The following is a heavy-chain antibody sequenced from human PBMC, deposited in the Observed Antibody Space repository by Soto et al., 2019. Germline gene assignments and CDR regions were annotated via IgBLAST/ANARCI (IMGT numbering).Heavy chain of an antibody. V-gene: IGHV4-59*01. CDR1: GGSISTYY. Sequence: QVQLQESGPGLVKPSETLSLTCTVSGGSISTYYWSWIRQPPGKGLEWIGNIYYSGSTNYNPSLKCRVTISVDTSKNQFSLKLTSVTAADTAVYYCARGGRGLYASFDYWGQGTLVTVSS. CDR2: IYYSGST. J-gene: IGHJ4*02. CDR3: ARGGRGLYASFDY. D-gene: IGHD2-8*01.